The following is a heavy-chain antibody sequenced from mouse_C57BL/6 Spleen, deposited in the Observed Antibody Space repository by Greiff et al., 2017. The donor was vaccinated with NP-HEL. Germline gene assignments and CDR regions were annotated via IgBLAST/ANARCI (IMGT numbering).Heavy chain of an antibody. J-gene: IGHJ3*01. CDR1: GYTFTSYW. D-gene: IGHD3-1*01. Sequence: QVQLQQPGAELVMPGASVKLSCKASGYTFTSYWMHWVKQRPGQGLEWIGEIDPSDSYTNYTQKFKGKSTLTVDKSSSTAYMQLSSLTSEDSAVYYCARVAGPAWFAYWGQGTLVTVSA. CDR2: IDPSDSYT. V-gene: IGHV1-69*01. CDR3: ARVAGPAWFAY.